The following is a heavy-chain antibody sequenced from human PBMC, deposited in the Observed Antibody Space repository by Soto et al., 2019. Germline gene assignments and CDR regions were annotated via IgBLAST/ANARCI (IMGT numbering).Heavy chain of an antibody. CDR1: GFTFSSYA. V-gene: IGHV3-23*01. CDR3: AKEEAGDWVVGGAFDI. D-gene: IGHD7-27*01. CDR2: ISGSGGST. Sequence: GGSLRLSCAASGFTFSSYAMSWVRQAPGKGLEWVSAISGSGGSTYYADSVKGRFTISRDNSKNTLYLQMNSLRAEDTAVYYCAKEEAGDWVVGGAFDIWGQGTMVTVSS. J-gene: IGHJ3*02.